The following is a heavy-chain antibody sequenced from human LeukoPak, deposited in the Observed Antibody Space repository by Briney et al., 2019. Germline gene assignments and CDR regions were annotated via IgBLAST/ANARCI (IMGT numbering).Heavy chain of an antibody. Sequence: ASETLSLTCIVSGGSITSSYWSWIRQPPGKGLEWLGYVYYSGTTNYNPSLKSRVSITVDSSKKQFSLKLSSVTAADAAVYYCARDSYNWVGLGFWGQGILVTVSS. V-gene: IGHV4-59*01. CDR3: ARDSYNWVGLGF. CDR2: VYYSGTT. J-gene: IGHJ4*02. D-gene: IGHD1-1*01. CDR1: GGSITSSY.